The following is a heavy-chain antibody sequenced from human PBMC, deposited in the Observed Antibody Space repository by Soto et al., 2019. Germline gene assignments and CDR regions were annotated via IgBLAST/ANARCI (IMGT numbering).Heavy chain of an antibody. CDR1: GGSISSGGYY. D-gene: IGHD6-19*01. Sequence: QVQLQESGPGLVKPSQTLSLTCTVSGGSISSGGYYWSWICQHPGKVLEWIGYIYYSGSTYYNPSLKSRVTISVDTSKHQFSLKLSSVTAADTAVYYCARGLTIAVAGANWFDPWGQGTLVTVSS. V-gene: IGHV4-31*03. CDR3: ARGLTIAVAGANWFDP. J-gene: IGHJ5*02. CDR2: IYYSGST.